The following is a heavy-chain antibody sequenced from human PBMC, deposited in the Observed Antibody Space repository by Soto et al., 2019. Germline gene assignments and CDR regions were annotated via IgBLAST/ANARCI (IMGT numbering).Heavy chain of an antibody. Sequence: GGSLRLSCAASGFTFSSYGMHWVRQAPGKGLEWVAVISYNGSNKYYADSVKGRFTISRDNTKNTLFLQMNGLRAEDTAVYYCAKERATTTAFDYWGQGALVTVSS. D-gene: IGHD4-17*01. CDR2: ISYNGSNK. J-gene: IGHJ4*02. V-gene: IGHV3-30*18. CDR3: AKERATTTAFDY. CDR1: GFTFSSYG.